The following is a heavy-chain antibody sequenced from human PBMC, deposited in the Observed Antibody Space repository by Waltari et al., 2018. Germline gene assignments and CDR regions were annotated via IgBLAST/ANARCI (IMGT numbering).Heavy chain of an antibody. CDR2: RNPNNSNT. Sequence: QVQLVQSGAEVKKPGASVKVSCKASGYTFTSYDINWVRQATGQGLEWMGWRNPNNSNTGYAQKFQGRITMTRNTSKITAYMELSSLRSEDTAVYYCAREENQGYMDVWGKGTTVTVSS. CDR3: AREENQGYMDV. J-gene: IGHJ6*03. CDR1: GYTFTSYD. V-gene: IGHV1-8*01.